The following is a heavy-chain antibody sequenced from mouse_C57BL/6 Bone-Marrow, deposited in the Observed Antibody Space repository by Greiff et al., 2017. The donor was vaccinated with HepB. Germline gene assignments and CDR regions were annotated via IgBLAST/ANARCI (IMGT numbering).Heavy chain of an antibody. J-gene: IGHJ4*01. CDR3: ARHGGLRLYYAMDY. D-gene: IGHD2-4*01. Sequence: EVQVVESGGGLVQPGGSLKLSCAASGFTFSDYYMYWVRQTPEKRLEWVAYISNGGGSTYYPDTVKGRFTISRDNAKNTLYLQMSRLKSEDTAMYYCARHGGLRLYYAMDYWGQGTSVTVSS. CDR1: GFTFSDYY. V-gene: IGHV5-12*01. CDR2: ISNGGGST.